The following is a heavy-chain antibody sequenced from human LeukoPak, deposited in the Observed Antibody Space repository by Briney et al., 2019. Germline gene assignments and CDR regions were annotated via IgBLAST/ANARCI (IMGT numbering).Heavy chain of an antibody. CDR3: AREISGSGSYPDS. CDR2: IWHDGSHK. V-gene: IGHV3-33*01. D-gene: IGHD3-10*01. J-gene: IGHJ4*02. Sequence: GGSLRLSCAASGFAFNTYAMHWVRQAPGKGLEWVTPIWHDGSHKFYIDSVRGRFTISRDNSKNTVYLQMNGLRAEDTAVYYCAREISGSGSYPDSWGQGTLVTVSS. CDR1: GFAFNTYA.